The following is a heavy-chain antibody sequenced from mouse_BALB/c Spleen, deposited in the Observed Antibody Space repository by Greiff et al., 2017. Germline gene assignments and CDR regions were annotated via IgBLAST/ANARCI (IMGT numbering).Heavy chain of an antibody. CDR2: ISSGSSTI. Sequence: EVQRVESGGGLVQPGGSRKLSCAASGFTFSSFGMHWVRQAPEKGLEWVAYISSGSSTIYYADTVKGRFTISRDNPKNTLFLQMTSLRSEDTAMYYSARNCGPYYAMDYWGQGTSVTVSS. D-gene: IGHD4-1*01. V-gene: IGHV5-17*02. CDR1: GFTFSSFG. J-gene: IGHJ4*01. CDR3: ARNCGPYYAMDY.